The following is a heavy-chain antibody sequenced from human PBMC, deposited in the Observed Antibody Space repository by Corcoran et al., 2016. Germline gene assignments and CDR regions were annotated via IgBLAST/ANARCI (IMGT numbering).Heavy chain of an antibody. Sequence: QVQLVQSGAEVKKPGASVKVSCKASGYTFTSYAMHWVRQAPGQRLEWMGWINAGNGNTKYSQKFQGRVTITRDTSASTAYMELRSLRSEDTVVNYGPRVWQAGPVDYGGQEPW. CDR3: PRVWQAGPVDY. CDR2: INAGNGNT. D-gene: IGHD3-10*01. V-gene: IGHV1-3*01. J-gene: IGHJ4*02. CDR1: GYTFTSYA.